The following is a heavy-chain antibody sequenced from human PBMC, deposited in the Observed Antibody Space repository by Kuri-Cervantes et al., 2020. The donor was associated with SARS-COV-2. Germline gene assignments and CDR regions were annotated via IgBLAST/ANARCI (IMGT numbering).Heavy chain of an antibody. Sequence: SETLSLTCAFYGESFSGYYWNWIRQSPGKGLEWIGEVNHRGSTNYNPSLKSRVTISVDTSKNQFSLKLSSVTAADTAVYYCARHMAGAHDAFDIWGQGTMVTVSS. V-gene: IGHV4-34*01. J-gene: IGHJ3*02. CDR1: GESFSGYY. D-gene: IGHD6-19*01. CDR2: VNHRGST. CDR3: ARHMAGAHDAFDI.